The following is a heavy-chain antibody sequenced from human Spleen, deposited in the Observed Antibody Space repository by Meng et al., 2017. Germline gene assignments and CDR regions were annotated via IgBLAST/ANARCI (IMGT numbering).Heavy chain of an antibody. V-gene: IGHV1-2*06. CDR3: ARDEDISAAGKLFGDY. Sequence: ASVKVSCKPSGYNFPDYYIHWVRRAPGQGLAWMGRINPRSGDNHYAQKFQARVTMTGDTYISTAYMELSGLGSDDTAMYYCARDEDISAAGKLFGDYWGQGTLVTVSS. J-gene: IGHJ4*02. CDR1: GYNFPDYY. CDR2: INPRSGDN. D-gene: IGHD6-25*01.